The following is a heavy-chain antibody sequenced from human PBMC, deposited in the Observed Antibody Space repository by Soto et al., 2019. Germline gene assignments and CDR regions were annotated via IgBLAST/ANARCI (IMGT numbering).Heavy chain of an antibody. CDR1: GFTFSSYE. CDR2: ISSSDSAT. CDR3: ASIEMTTMNG. J-gene: IGHJ4*02. Sequence: GGSLRLSCTASGFTFSSYEMNWVRQAPGKGLEWVSYISSSDSATYYADSVKGRFTISRDNAKNSLYLQMNSLRAEDTAVYYCASIEMTTMNGWVQGTLVTVSS. V-gene: IGHV3-48*03. D-gene: IGHD4-17*01.